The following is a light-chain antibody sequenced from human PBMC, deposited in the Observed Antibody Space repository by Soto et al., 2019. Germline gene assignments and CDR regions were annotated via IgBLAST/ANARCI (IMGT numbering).Light chain of an antibody. CDR1: SSDVGGYNS. V-gene: IGLV2-14*01. Sequence: QSVLAQPASVSGSPGQSITISCTGTSSDVGGYNSVSWYQQHPGKAPKLMIYEVSNRPSGVSNRFSGSKSGNTASLTISGPQAEGEADYYCSSYTSSSTLVFGTGTKVTVL. J-gene: IGLJ1*01. CDR2: EVS. CDR3: SSYTSSSTLV.